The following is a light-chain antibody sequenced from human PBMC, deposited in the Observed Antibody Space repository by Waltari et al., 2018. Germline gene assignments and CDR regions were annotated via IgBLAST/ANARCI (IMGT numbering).Light chain of an antibody. CDR3: QHYLRLPVT. CDR1: QSVTRA. CDR2: GAS. V-gene: IGKV3-20*01. Sequence: EIVLTQSPGTLSLSPGESATLSCRTSQSVTRALAWYQQKPGQAPRLLIYGASNRATGIPDRLSGSGSGTDFSLTISSLGPEDFAVYYCQHYLRLPVTFGQGTKVEVK. J-gene: IGKJ1*01.